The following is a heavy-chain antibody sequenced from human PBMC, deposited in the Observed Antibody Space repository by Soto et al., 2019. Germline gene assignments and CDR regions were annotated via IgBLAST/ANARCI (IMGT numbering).Heavy chain of an antibody. CDR3: AGDRGDNWNYGWFDP. Sequence: QVQLVQSGAEVKKPGASVKVSCKASGYTFSSYGISWVRQAPGQGLERMGRISAYNGNTNYAQKLQGRVTMTTDTSASTAYMEVRSLRSDDTAVYCCAGDRGDNWNYGWFDPWGQGTLVTVSS. J-gene: IGHJ5*02. D-gene: IGHD1-7*01. CDR1: GYTFSSYG. V-gene: IGHV1-18*01. CDR2: ISAYNGNT.